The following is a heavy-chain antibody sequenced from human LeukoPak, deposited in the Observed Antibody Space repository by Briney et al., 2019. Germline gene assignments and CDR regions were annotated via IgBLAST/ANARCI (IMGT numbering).Heavy chain of an antibody. V-gene: IGHV3-9*01. CDR1: GFTFDDYA. Sequence: PGGSLRLSCAASGFTFDDYAMHWVRQAPGKGLEWVSGISWNSGSIGYADSVKGRFTISRDNAKNTLYLQMNSLGAEDTAVYYCARDAVDTANAVWGQGTTVTVSS. CDR2: ISWNSGSI. D-gene: IGHD5-18*01. J-gene: IGHJ6*02. CDR3: ARDAVDTANAV.